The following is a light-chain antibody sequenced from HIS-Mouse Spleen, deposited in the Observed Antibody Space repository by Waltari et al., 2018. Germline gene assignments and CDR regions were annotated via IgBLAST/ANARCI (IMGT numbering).Light chain of an antibody. J-gene: IGLJ1*01. Sequence: QSALTQPRSASGSPGQSVTISCTGTSSHVGGYNYVSWYQQHPGKAPKLMIYDVSKRPSGVPDRFSGSKSGNTASLTISGLQAEDEADYYCCSYAGSYTFVFGTGTKVTVL. CDR3: CSYAGSYTFV. V-gene: IGLV2-11*01. CDR1: SSHVGGYNY. CDR2: DVS.